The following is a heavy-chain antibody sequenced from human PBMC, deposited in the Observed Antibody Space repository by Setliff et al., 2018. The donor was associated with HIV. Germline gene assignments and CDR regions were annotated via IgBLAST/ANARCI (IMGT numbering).Heavy chain of an antibody. CDR1: GGSVNSYH. Sequence: SETLSLTCSVPGGSVNSYHWSWIRQPPGKGLEWIGYIYKSGTTNYSPSLKSRVTISAGPSKNQFSLKLTSVTAADTAVYYCARLDLDDYGDYAVGYWGQGTLVTVSS. J-gene: IGHJ4*02. CDR2: IYKSGTT. CDR3: ARLDLDDYGDYAVGY. D-gene: IGHD4-17*01. V-gene: IGHV4-59*02.